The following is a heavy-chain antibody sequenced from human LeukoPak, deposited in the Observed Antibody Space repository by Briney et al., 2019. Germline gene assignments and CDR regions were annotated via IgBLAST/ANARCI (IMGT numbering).Heavy chain of an antibody. J-gene: IGHJ4*02. CDR1: GFTFSIYT. CDR2: VSTGGEST. D-gene: IGHD5-18*01. CDR3: ASGGEHSYVSFDY. Sequence: GGSLRLSCAASGFTFSIYTMSWVRQAPGKGLEWVSAVSTGGESTYYADSVKGRLTISRDNSKSMLFLQMNSLRAEDTAVYYCASGGEHSYVSFDYWGQGSLVTVSS. V-gene: IGHV3-23*01.